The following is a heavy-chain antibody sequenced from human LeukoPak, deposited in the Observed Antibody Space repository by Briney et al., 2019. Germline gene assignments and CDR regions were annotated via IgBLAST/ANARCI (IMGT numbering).Heavy chain of an antibody. D-gene: IGHD3-16*01. V-gene: IGHV4-38-2*02. CDR2: IHHSGSA. CDR3: ARIRGGAFDY. J-gene: IGHJ4*02. Sequence: PSETLSLTCTVSGYSISSGYFWGWIRQPPGKGLKWIGSIHHSGSAYYNPSLKSRVTMSVDTSKNQFSLKLSSVTAADTAVFYCARIRGGAFDYWGQGTLVTVSS. CDR1: GYSISSGYF.